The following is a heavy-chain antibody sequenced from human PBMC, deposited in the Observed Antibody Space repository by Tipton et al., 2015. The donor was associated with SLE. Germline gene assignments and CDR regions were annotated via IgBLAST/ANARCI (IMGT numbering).Heavy chain of an antibody. CDR2: IDHGRNT. V-gene: IGHV4-34*01. J-gene: IGHJ3*01. CDR3: ARGDYFGSGDALDV. Sequence: TLSLTCAVYGGSFSGYYWSWIRQPPGKGLEWIGHIDHGRNTNHNPSLKSRVTISLDKSRNQFSLKVYSVTAADTAVYYCARGDYFGSGDALDVWGQGTMVSVSS. CDR1: GGSFSGYY. D-gene: IGHD3-10*01.